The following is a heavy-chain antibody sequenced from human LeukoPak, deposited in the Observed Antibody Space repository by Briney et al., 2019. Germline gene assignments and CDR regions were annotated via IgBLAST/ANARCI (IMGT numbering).Heavy chain of an antibody. CDR3: ARDLGDDCSGGSCSSRAYYYGMDV. CDR2: VTGSGDST. D-gene: IGHD2-15*01. J-gene: IGHJ6*02. Sequence: GGSLRLSCAASGFTFSSYAMSWVRQAPGKGLEWVSVVTGSGDSTYHADSVKGRCTISRDNYKNIIYLQMNSLRAEDTAVYYCARDLGDDCSGGSCSSRAYYYGMDVWGQGTTVTVSS. V-gene: IGHV3-23*01. CDR1: GFTFSSYA.